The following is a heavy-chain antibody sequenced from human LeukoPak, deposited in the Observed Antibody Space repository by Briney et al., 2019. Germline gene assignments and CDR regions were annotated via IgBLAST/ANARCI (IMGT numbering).Heavy chain of an antibody. J-gene: IGHJ6*04. Sequence: PGGSLRISCAASGFTFSDNYMSCIRQAPGKGLEWVSYISSSSSYTNYADSVKGRFTISRDNAKNSLYLQMNSLRAEDTAVYYCARDPRRRGYHGMDVWGKGTTVTVSS. CDR2: ISSSSSYT. CDR1: GFTFSDNY. CDR3: ARDPRRRGYHGMDV. D-gene: IGHD3-10*01. V-gene: IGHV3-11*06.